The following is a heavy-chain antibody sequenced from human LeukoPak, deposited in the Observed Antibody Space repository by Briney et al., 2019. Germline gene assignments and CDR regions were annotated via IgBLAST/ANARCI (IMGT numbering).Heavy chain of an antibody. V-gene: IGHV3-23*01. D-gene: IGHD1-26*01. Sequence: PGGSLRLSCAASGFTFSNFAMSWVRQAPGKGLEWVSTISGSGGSTFYADSVKGRFTISRDNSKNTLFLQMNSLRAEDTAVYYCAKDPFSGSYYIDYFDYWGQGTLVTVSS. CDR3: AKDPFSGSYYIDYFDY. CDR2: ISGSGGST. CDR1: GFTFSNFA. J-gene: IGHJ4*02.